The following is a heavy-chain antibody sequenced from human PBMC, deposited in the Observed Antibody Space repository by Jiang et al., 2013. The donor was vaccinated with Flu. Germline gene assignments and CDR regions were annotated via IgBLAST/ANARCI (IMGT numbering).Heavy chain of an antibody. Sequence: GPGLVKPSQTLSLTCTVTGGSISGGDYYWSWIRQPAGKGLEWIGRISSSGSTNYNPSLKSRVTISLATSKNEFSLKLNSVIAADTAVYYCATSRPETNGHLSYYWGQGTLVTVSS. CDR2: ISSSGST. J-gene: IGHJ4*02. CDR1: GGSISGGDYY. CDR3: ATSRPETNGHLSYY. D-gene: IGHD1-14*01. V-gene: IGHV4-61*02.